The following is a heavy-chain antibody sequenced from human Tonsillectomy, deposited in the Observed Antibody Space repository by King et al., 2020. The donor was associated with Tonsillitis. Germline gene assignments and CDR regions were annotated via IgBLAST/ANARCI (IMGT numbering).Heavy chain of an antibody. D-gene: IGHD2-2*02. CDR3: ARVDRCSSTSCYTEYGMDV. J-gene: IGHJ6*02. Sequence: VQLVESGAEVKKPGSSVKVSCKASGGTFSSYAISWVRQAPGQGLEWMGGIIPIFGTANYAQKFQGRVTITADESTSPAYMGLSSLRSEDTAVYYCARVDRCSSTSCYTEYGMDVWGQGTTVTVSS. CDR1: GGTFSSYA. CDR2: IIPIFGTA. V-gene: IGHV1-69*01.